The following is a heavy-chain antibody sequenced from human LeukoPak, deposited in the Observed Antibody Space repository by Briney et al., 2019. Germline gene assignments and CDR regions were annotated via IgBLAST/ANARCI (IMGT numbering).Heavy chain of an antibody. V-gene: IGHV4-4*07. Sequence: SETLSLTCSVSGVSISDYHWIWIRQPAGKGLEWLGRVYSSGSTNYNPSLKSRVTMSVDTSKNQFSLKLSSVTVADTAVYYCARHYCGGDCYSRWYFDLWGRGTLVTVSS. CDR2: VYSSGST. J-gene: IGHJ2*01. CDR1: GVSISDYH. D-gene: IGHD2-21*02. CDR3: ARHYCGGDCYSRWYFDL.